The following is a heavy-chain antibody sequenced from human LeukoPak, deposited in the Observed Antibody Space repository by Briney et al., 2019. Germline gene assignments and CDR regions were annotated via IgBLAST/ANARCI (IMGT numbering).Heavy chain of an antibody. J-gene: IGHJ5*02. CDR3: ARDQNPYYYDSSGYYTGANNWFDP. V-gene: IGHV1-8*01. CDR2: MNPNSGNT. D-gene: IGHD3-22*01. Sequence: ASVTVSCKASGYTFTSYDINWVRQATGQGLEWMGWMNPNSGNTGYAQKFQGRATMTRNTSISTAYMELSSLRSEDTAVYYCARDQNPYYYDSSGYYTGANNWFDPWGQGTLVTVSS. CDR1: GYTFTSYD.